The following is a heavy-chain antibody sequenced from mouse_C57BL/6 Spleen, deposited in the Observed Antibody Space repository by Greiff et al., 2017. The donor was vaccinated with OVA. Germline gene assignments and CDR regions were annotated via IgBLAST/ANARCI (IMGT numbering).Heavy chain of an antibody. CDR2: IYPGDGDT. V-gene: IGHV1-82*01. CDR3: ARGYYGNYDYAMDY. D-gene: IGHD2-1*01. J-gene: IGHJ4*01. CDR1: GYAFSSSW. Sequence: QVQLQQSGPELVKPGASVKISCKASGYAFSSSWMNWVKQRPGKGLEWIGRIYPGDGDTNYNGKFKGKATLTADKSSSTAYMQLSSLTSEDSAVYFCARGYYGNYDYAMDYWSQGTSVTVSS.